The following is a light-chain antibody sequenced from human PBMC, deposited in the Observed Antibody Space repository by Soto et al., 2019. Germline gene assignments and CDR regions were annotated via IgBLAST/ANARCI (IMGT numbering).Light chain of an antibody. V-gene: IGKV1-5*03. CDR3: QQSYTSRIT. J-gene: IGKJ5*01. Sequence: DIQMTQSPSTLSASVGDRVTITCRASQSISSWLAWYQQKPGKAPKLLIYKASSLESGVPSRFSGSGSGTDFTLTVSSLQPEDSATYYCQQSYTSRITFGLGTRLEIK. CDR2: KAS. CDR1: QSISSW.